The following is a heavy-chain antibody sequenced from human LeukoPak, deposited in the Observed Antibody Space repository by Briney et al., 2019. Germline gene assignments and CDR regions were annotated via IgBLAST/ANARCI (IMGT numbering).Heavy chain of an antibody. CDR3: AADAGTDYFDP. CDR1: GFTFSSYG. Sequence: GGSLRLSCAASGFTFSSYGMHWVRQAPGKGLEWVAVISYDGSNKYYADSVKGRFTISRDNSKNTLYLQMNSLKTEDTAVYYCAADAGTDYFDPWGQGTLVTVSS. CDR2: ISYDGSNK. D-gene: IGHD4-11*01. J-gene: IGHJ5*02. V-gene: IGHV3-30*03.